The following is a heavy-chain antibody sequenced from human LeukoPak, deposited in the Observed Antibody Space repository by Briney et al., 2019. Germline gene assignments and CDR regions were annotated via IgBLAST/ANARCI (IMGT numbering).Heavy chain of an antibody. D-gene: IGHD3-22*01. CDR3: ARGRDDSSGYYPATNFDY. Sequence: ASVKVSCKASGGTFSSYAISWVRQAPGQGLEWMGGIVPIFGTANYAQKFQGRVTITADESTSTAYMELSSLRSEDTAVYYCARGRDDSSGYYPATNFDYWGQGTLVTVSS. CDR1: GGTFSSYA. J-gene: IGHJ4*02. CDR2: IVPIFGTA. V-gene: IGHV1-69*13.